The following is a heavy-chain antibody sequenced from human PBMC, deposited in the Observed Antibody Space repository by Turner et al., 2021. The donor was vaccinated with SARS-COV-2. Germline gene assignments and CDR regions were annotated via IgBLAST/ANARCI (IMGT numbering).Heavy chain of an antibody. D-gene: IGHD3-3*01. Sequence: ELQLVVSGGGLVKPGGSVRLSCSASGLTFSSYCMNWVRQAPGKGLEWVSSISSRISYIYYADSVKGRFTISRDNAKNSMYLQMNSLRAEDTAVYYCARGDDFWRGYASYGMDVWGQGTTVTVSS. J-gene: IGHJ6*02. CDR3: ARGDDFWRGYASYGMDV. CDR1: GLTFSSYC. V-gene: IGHV3-21*01. CDR2: ISSRISYI.